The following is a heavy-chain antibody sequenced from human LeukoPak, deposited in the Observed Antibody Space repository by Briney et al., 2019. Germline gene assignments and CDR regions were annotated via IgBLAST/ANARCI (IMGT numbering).Heavy chain of an antibody. D-gene: IGHD1-26*01. V-gene: IGHV1-2*06. CDR1: GYTFNGYY. Sequence: ASVKVSCKASGYTFNGYYMHWVRQAPGQGLEWMGRINPNSGGTNYAQKFQGRVTMTRDTSISTAYMELSRLRSDDTAVYYCARGGPRSGSYSGKPFDPWGQGTLVTVSS. CDR3: ARGGPRSGSYSGKPFDP. CDR2: INPNSGGT. J-gene: IGHJ5*02.